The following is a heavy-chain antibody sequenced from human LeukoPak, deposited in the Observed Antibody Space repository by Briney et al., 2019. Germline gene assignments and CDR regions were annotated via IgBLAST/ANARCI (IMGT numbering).Heavy chain of an antibody. CDR2: ISSSSSYM. V-gene: IGHV3-21*01. CDR3: ASTSRSDY. CDR1: GFTFSSYS. Sequence: GGSLRLSCAASGFTFSSYSMNWVRQAPGKGLEWVSSISSSSSYMYYADSVKGRFTISRDNAKNSLYLQMNSLRAEDKAVYYCASTSRSDYWGQGTLVTVSS. J-gene: IGHJ4*02.